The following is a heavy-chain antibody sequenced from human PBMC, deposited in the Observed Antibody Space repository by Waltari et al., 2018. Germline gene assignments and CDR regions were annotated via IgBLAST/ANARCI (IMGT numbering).Heavy chain of an antibody. D-gene: IGHD3-16*01. Sequence: EVQLVESGGGLVKPGGSLRLSCAASGFTFSSYSMNWVRQAPGKGLDWVSSISISSSYIYYADSVKCRFTISRDNAKNSLYLQMNSLRAEDTAVYYCARDLGPESATMEFDYWGQGTLVTVSS. CDR3: ARDLGPESATMEFDY. V-gene: IGHV3-21*01. CDR1: GFTFSSYS. CDR2: ISISSSYI. J-gene: IGHJ4*02.